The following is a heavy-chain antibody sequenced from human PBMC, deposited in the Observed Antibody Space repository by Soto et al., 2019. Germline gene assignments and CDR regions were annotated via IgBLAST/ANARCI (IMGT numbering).Heavy chain of an antibody. Sequence: GGSLRLSCAASGFTLSSYAMSWVRQAPGKGLEWVSAISGSGGSTYYADSVKGRFTISRDNSKNTLYLQMNSLRAEDTAVYYCAKDVGSGSYFVVSYYYGMDVWGQGTTVTVSS. CDR2: ISGSGGST. D-gene: IGHD3-10*01. V-gene: IGHV3-23*01. CDR3: AKDVGSGSYFVVSYYYGMDV. CDR1: GFTLSSYA. J-gene: IGHJ6*02.